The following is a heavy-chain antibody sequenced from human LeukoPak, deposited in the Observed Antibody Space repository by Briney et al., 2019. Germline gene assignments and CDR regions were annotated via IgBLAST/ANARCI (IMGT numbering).Heavy chain of an antibody. Sequence: GGXXRLSCAASKFTFRGYAMTWVRQAPGQGLEWVSSIRGSDGRTLYADSVKGRFTISRDNAKNTLYLQMNSLRAEDTAVYYCAKDPNGDYIGAFDIWGQGIMVTVSS. CDR1: KFTFRGYA. CDR2: IRGSDGRT. J-gene: IGHJ3*02. CDR3: AKDPNGDYIGAFDI. V-gene: IGHV3-23*01. D-gene: IGHD2-8*01.